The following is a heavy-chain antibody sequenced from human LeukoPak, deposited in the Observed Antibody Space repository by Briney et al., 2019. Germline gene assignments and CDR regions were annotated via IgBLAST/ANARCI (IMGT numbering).Heavy chain of an antibody. J-gene: IGHJ4*02. CDR1: GGTFSSYG. V-gene: IGHV1-18*01. CDR2: ISAYNGNT. Sequence: GASVKVSFKASGGTFSSYGISWVRPAPGQGLEWMGWISAYNGNTNYAQKLQGRVTMTTDTSTSTAYMELRSLRSDDTAVYYCARDRSSSSLVDYWGQGTLVTVSS. CDR3: ARDRSSSSLVDY. D-gene: IGHD6-6*01.